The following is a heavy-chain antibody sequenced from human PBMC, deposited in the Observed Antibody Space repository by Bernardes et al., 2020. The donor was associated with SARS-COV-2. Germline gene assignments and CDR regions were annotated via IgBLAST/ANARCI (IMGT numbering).Heavy chain of an antibody. CDR1: GFTFSRHA. D-gene: IGHD2-2*01. CDR3: AKDHPCTSPFCYVAYHGMDV. V-gene: IGHV3-23*01. CDR2: ISGSGNAV. J-gene: IGHJ6*02. Sequence: GGSLRLSCAASGFTFSRHAMSWVRQAPGKGLEWVSTISGSGNAVYYADSVKGRFMISRDNSKNTLYLEVNSLRAEDTALYYCAKDHPCTSPFCYVAYHGMDVWGQGTAVTVSS.